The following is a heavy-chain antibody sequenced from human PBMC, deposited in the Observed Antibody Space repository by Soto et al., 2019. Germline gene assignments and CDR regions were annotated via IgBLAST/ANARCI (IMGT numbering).Heavy chain of an antibody. Sequence: ASVKVSCKASGYTFTSYGISWVRQAPGQGLEWMGIISPYSGNTNYAQKLQGRVTMTTDTSTSTVYMELSSLRSEDTAVYYCARGPAIKFLSGGYYYYMDVWGKGTTVTVSS. CDR3: ARGPAIKFLSGGYYYYMDV. J-gene: IGHJ6*03. CDR2: ISPYSGNT. D-gene: IGHD3-10*01. V-gene: IGHV1-18*01. CDR1: GYTFTSYG.